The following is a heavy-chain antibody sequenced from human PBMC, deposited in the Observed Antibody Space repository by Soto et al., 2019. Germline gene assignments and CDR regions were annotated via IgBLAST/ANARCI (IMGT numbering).Heavy chain of an antibody. CDR2: INHSGST. CDR3: ARGRGVLRFLEWSTYGMDV. J-gene: IGHJ6*02. V-gene: IGHV4-34*01. D-gene: IGHD3-3*01. Sequence: SETLSLTCAVYGGSFSGYYWSWICQPPGKGLEWIGEINHSGSTNYNPSLKSRVTISVDTSKNQFSLKLSSVTAADTAVYYCARGRGVLRFLEWSTYGMDVWGQGTTVTVSS. CDR1: GGSFSGYY.